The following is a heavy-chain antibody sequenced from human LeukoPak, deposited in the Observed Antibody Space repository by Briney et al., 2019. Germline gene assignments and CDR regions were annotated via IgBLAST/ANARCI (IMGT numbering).Heavy chain of an antibody. CDR2: INHSGST. V-gene: IGHV4-34*01. D-gene: IGHD6-6*01. CDR1: GGSFSGYY. Sequence: SEALSLTCAVYGGSFSGYYWSWIRQPPGKGLEWIGEINHSGSTNYNPSLKSRVTISVDTSKNQFSLKLSSVTAADTAVYYCARGRGAARYNWFDPWGQGTLVTVSS. CDR3: ARGRGAARYNWFDP. J-gene: IGHJ5*02.